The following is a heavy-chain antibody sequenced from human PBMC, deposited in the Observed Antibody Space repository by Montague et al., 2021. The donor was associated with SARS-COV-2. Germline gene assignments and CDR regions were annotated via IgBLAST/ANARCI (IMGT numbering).Heavy chain of an antibody. J-gene: IGHJ3*02. CDR2: THYKSRWFD. D-gene: IGHD3-16*01. Sequence: CAISGDSVVDLSGTSDWHRHSPSRAREFLCRTHYKSRWFDHYEVSMKGRISIKADTSKNQFSLQLDSVTPEDTAVYYCARGDGLGPYTGYAFDIWGQGTLVTVSS. CDR1: GDSVVDLSGT. CDR3: ARGDGLGPYTGYAFDI. V-gene: IGHV6-1*01.